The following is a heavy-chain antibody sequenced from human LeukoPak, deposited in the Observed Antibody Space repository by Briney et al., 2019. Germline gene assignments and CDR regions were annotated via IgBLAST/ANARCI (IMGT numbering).Heavy chain of an antibody. CDR2: ISGSGGST. V-gene: IGHV3-23*01. CDR3: AKGPSITIFGVVISTGHNWFDP. D-gene: IGHD3-3*01. Sequence: GGSLRLSCAASGFTFSSYSMNWVRQAPGKGLEWVSAISGSGGSTYYADSVKGRFTISRDNSKNTLYLQMNSLRAEDTAVYYCAKGPSITIFGVVISTGHNWFDPWGQGTLVTVSS. CDR1: GFTFSSYS. J-gene: IGHJ5*02.